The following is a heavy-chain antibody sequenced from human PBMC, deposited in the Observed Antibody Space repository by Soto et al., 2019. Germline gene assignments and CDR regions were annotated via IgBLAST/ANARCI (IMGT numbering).Heavy chain of an antibody. CDR3: ARESVYIVSTTRVSGGMDV. V-gene: IGHV1-46*01. CDR1: GYTFTSYY. J-gene: IGHJ6*02. CDR2: INPNGGST. Sequence: QVQLVQSGAEVKKPGASVKVSCKASGYTFTSYYMHWVRQAPGQGLEWMGIINPNGGSTSYAQKFQGRVTMTRDTSTSTVYMELSSLRSEDTAVYYCARESVYIVSTTRVSGGMDVWGQGTTVTVSS. D-gene: IGHD5-12*01.